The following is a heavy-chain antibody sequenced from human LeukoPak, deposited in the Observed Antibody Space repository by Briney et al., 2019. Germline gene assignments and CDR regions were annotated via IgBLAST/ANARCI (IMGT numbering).Heavy chain of an antibody. CDR1: GGSFSSYY. Sequence: SETLSLTCAVYGGSFSSYYWTCLRQPPGKGLEWLGEINHSGSTNYNPSLKSRVTISVDTSKNQFSLKLSSVTAADTAVYYCANWSDNRDYWGQGTLVTVSS. CDR3: ANWSDNRDY. J-gene: IGHJ4*02. D-gene: IGHD2/OR15-2a*01. CDR2: INHSGST. V-gene: IGHV4-34*01.